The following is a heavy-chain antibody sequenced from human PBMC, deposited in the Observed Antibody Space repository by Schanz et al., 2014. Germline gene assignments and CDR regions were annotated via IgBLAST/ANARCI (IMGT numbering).Heavy chain of an antibody. V-gene: IGHV3-21*01. J-gene: IGHJ6*02. D-gene: IGHD6-13*01. Sequence: EGQLAESGGGLVQPGGSLRLSCAVSGFTVSSNHMSWVRQAPGKGLEWVSSISSSSSYIYYADSVKGRFTISRDNAKNSLYLQMSSLRAEDAAVYYCAREEGWGIAAAGPKHYYYGMDVWGQGTTVTVSS. CDR2: ISSSSSYI. CDR3: AREEGWGIAAAGPKHYYYGMDV. CDR1: GFTVSSNH.